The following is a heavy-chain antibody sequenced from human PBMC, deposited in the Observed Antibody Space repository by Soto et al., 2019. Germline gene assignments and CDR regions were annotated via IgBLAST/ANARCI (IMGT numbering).Heavy chain of an antibody. D-gene: IGHD3-16*02. CDR3: SRGISYRWVY. J-gene: IGHJ4*02. CDR2: VHHSGIT. CDR1: GYSLSTDYW. V-gene: IGHV4-4*02. Sequence: QVQLQESGPGLVKPSGTLSLPCTVSGYSLSTDYWWSWVRQPQGKGLEWIGEVHHSGITNYIQSLKSRVAMSVDKSNNQVSLELTSVAAADTAVYYCSRGISYRWVYWGQGTLVTVSS.